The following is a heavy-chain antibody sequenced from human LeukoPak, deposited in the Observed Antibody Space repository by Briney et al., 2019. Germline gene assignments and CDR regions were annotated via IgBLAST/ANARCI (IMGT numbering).Heavy chain of an antibody. Sequence: GGSLILSCATSGFSFSSYAMSWVRQAPGKGLEWVSAMSSSDDGRYYAASVRGRFTISRDTSRSTLYLQMNSLRAEDAAVYYCAKAPVTSCRGAFCYPFDYWGQGTLVTVSS. CDR2: MSSSDDGR. V-gene: IGHV3-23*01. CDR3: AKAPVTSCRGAFCYPFDY. CDR1: GFSFSSYA. J-gene: IGHJ4*02. D-gene: IGHD2-15*01.